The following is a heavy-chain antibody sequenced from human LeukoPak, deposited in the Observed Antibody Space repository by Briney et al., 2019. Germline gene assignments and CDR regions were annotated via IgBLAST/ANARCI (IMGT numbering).Heavy chain of an antibody. V-gene: IGHV3-21*01. D-gene: IGHD6-19*01. CDR3: ARTRSSGWYEGPYYGMDV. CDR2: ISGSNTYI. CDR1: GFTFSIYT. Sequence: GGSLRLSCATSGFTFSIYTVNWVRQAPGKGLEWVSSISGSNTYIYYADSVKGRFTISRDNSKNTLYLQMNSLRAEDTAVYYCARTRSSGWYEGPYYGMDVWGQGTTVTVSS. J-gene: IGHJ6*02.